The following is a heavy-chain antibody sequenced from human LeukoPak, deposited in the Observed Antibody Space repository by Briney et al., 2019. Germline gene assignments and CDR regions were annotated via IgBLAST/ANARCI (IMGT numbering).Heavy chain of an antibody. V-gene: IGHV5-51*01. J-gene: IGHJ5*02. CDR3: ARQKDYFDSSGYFRWFDP. CDR1: GYSFTSYW. Sequence: GESLKISCKGSGYSFTSYWIGWVRQMPGKGLEWMGIIYPGDSDTRYSPSFQGQVTISADKSISTAYLQWSSLKASDTAMYYCARQKDYFDSSGYFRWFDPWGQGTLVTVSS. D-gene: IGHD3-22*01. CDR2: IYPGDSDT.